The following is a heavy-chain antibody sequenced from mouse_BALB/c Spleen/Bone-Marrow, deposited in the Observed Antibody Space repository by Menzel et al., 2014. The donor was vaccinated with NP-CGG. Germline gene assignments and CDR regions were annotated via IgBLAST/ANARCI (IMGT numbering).Heavy chain of an antibody. CDR3: TRDGHNYYAMDY. CDR2: INPSNGGT. D-gene: IGHD2-3*01. CDR1: GYTFTTYY. Sequence: GAELVKPGTSVRLSCKASGYTFTTYYIYWVKQRAGQGLEWIGEINPSNGGTNFNEKYKSKATLTVDKSSSTSYMQLSSLTSEDSAVYYCTRDGHNYYAMDYWGQGTSVTVSS. J-gene: IGHJ4*01. V-gene: IGHV1-53*01.